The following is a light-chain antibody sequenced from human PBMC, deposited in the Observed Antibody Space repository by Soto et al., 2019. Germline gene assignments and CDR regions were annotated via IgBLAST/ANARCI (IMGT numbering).Light chain of an antibody. CDR1: SSNIGAGYD. V-gene: IGLV1-40*01. J-gene: IGLJ3*02. CDR3: QSYDSSLSAL. CDR2: GNS. Sequence: QSVRTQPPSVSGAPGQRVTISCTVSSSNIGAGYDVHWYQQLPGTAPKLLICGNSNRPSGVPDRFSGSKSGTSASLAITGLQAEDEADYYCQSYDSSLSALFGGGTKLTVL.